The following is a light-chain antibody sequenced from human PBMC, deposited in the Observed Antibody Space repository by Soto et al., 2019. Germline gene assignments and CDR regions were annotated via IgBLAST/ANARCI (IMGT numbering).Light chain of an antibody. Sequence: QSALTQPRSVSGSPGQSVTISCDGTSSDVGGYNYVSWYQQHPGKAPKLMIYDVSKRPSGVPDRFSGSKSGNTASLTISGLQAEDEADYYCCSYAGRYTYIFGTGTKLTVL. CDR2: DVS. CDR3: CSYAGRYTYI. CDR1: SSDVGGYNY. J-gene: IGLJ1*01. V-gene: IGLV2-11*01.